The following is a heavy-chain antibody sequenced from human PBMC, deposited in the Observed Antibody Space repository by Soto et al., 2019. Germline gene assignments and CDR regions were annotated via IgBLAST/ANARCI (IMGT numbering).Heavy chain of an antibody. CDR3: AKDGGRAGYYYGMDV. CDR1: GLTFSSYG. CDR2: ISYDGSNK. Sequence: GGSLRLSFSASGLTFSSYGMHRVRQAPCNGLEWVAVISYDGSNKYYADCVKGRLTISRDNSKNTLYLQMNSLRAEDTAVYYCAKDGGRAGYYYGMDVWGRGPTVTVSS. D-gene: IGHD1-26*01. V-gene: IGHV3-30*18. J-gene: IGHJ6*04.